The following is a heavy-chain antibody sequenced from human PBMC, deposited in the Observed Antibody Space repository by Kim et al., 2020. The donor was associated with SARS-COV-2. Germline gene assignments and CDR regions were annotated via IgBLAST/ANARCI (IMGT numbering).Heavy chain of an antibody. J-gene: IGHJ2*01. V-gene: IGHV4-59*01. CDR3: ARMNWYFDL. CDR2: GSS. Sequence: GSSNYNPSRKSRVTISKDTSKNQFSLKLISVTAADTAVYYCARMNWYFDLWGRGTLVTVSS.